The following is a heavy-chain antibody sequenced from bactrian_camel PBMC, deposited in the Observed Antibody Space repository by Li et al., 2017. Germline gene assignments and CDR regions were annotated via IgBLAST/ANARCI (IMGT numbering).Heavy chain of an antibody. CDR3: VGQRDTGY. CDR1: GYTFSSYA. CDR2: IASGGGST. J-gene: IGHJ6*01. V-gene: IGHV3S31*01. Sequence: VQLVESGGGLVQPGGSLRLSCAASGYTFSSYAMSWVRQAPGKGLEWVSGIASGGGSTYYADSVKGRFTISRDDAKNTLYLQMNSLNTEDTAVYYCVGQRDTGYRGQGTQVTVS.